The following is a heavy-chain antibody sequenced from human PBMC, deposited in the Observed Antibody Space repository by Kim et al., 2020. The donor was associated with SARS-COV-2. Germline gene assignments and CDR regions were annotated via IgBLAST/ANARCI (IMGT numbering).Heavy chain of an antibody. CDR1: GFTFSSYA. D-gene: IGHD3-3*01. Sequence: GGSLRLSCAASGFTFSSYAMSWVRQAPGKGLEWVSAISGSGGSTYYADSVKGRFTISRDNSKNTLYLQMNSLRAEDTAVYYCAKDITTERITIFGVVIIPTFDYWGQGTLVTVSS. CDR2: ISGSGGST. V-gene: IGHV3-23*01. J-gene: IGHJ4*02. CDR3: AKDITTERITIFGVVIIPTFDY.